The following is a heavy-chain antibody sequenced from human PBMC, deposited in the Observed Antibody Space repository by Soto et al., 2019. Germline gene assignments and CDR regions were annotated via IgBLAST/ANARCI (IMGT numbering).Heavy chain of an antibody. CDR2: IFWNEDK. J-gene: IGHJ4*02. CDR3: ARDIAAAFDL. V-gene: IGHV2-5*01. CDR1: GFSLRSSGVG. D-gene: IGHD6-13*01. Sequence: QITLKESGPTLVKPTQTLTLTCTFSGFSLRSSGVGVGWIRQPPGEALEWLALIFWNEDKRYSPSLKSRLTITMDTSEIQFVLTMTNMDPVDTAIYYCARDIAAAFDLWVQGTLVTVSS.